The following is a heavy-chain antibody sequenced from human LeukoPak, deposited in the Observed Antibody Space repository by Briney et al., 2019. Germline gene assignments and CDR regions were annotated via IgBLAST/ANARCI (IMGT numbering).Heavy chain of an antibody. V-gene: IGHV3-7*01. Sequence: PGGSLRLSCAASGFTFSSYWMSWVRQAPGKGLEWVANIKQDGSEKYYVDSVKGRFTISRDNAKNSLYLQMNSLRAEDTAVYYCARDQYFDWLSHFDYWGQGTLVTVSS. CDR2: IKQDGSEK. CDR3: ARDQYFDWLSHFDY. D-gene: IGHD3-9*01. CDR1: GFTFSSYW. J-gene: IGHJ4*02.